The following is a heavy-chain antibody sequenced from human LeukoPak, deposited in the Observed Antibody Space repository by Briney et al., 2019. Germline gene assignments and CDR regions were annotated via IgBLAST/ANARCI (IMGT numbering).Heavy chain of an antibody. Sequence: PGRSLRLSCAASGFTFTPYGMHWVRQAPGKGLEWVAVIWYDGSNKYYADSVKGRFTISRDNPKNTLYLQMNSLRATDKAVYYWARGYCINTVCYTDVWGQGTLVTVSS. CDR3: ARGYCINTVCYTDV. CDR2: IWYDGSNK. D-gene: IGHD2-2*01. J-gene: IGHJ4*02. CDR1: GFTFTPYG. V-gene: IGHV3-33*01.